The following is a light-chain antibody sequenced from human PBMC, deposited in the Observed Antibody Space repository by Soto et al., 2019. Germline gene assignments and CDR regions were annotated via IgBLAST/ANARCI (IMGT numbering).Light chain of an antibody. CDR2: DVS. CDR3: SSYTSRSTLGV. J-gene: IGLJ2*01. CDR1: NSDIGGYNY. V-gene: IGLV2-14*03. Sequence: QAVVTQPASVSGSPGQSITISCTGTNSDIGGYNYVSWYQQHPGKASKLMIYDVSNRPSGVSYRFSGSKSGNTASLTISGLQAEDEADYYCSSYTSRSTLGVFGGGTKLTVL.